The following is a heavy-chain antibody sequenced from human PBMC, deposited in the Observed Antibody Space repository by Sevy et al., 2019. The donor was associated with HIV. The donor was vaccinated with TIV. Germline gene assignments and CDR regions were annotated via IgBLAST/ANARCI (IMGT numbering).Heavy chain of an antibody. CDR3: ETGGRGYDSSGYYFFARAFDI. D-gene: IGHD3-22*01. CDR1: GFTVSSNY. J-gene: IGHJ3*02. V-gene: IGHV3-53*01. CDR2: IYSGGST. Sequence: GGSLRLSCAASGFTVSSNYMSWVRQAPGKGLEWVSVIYSGGSTYYADSVKGRFTISRDNSKNTLYLQMNSLRAEDTAVYYCETGGRGYDSSGYYFFARAFDIWGQGTMVTVSS.